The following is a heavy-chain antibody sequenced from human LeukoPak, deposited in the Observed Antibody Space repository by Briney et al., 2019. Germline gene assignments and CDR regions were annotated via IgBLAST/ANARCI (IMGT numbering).Heavy chain of an antibody. Sequence: PGGSLRLSCAASGFTFSSHGMNWVRQAPGKGLEWAAVISYDGSNKYYADSVKGRFTISRDNSKNTLYLQMNSLRAEDTAVYYCAKDFGDYWFWGQGTLVTVSS. CDR1: GFTFSSHG. CDR3: AKDFGDYWF. CDR2: ISYDGSNK. J-gene: IGHJ4*02. D-gene: IGHD4-17*01. V-gene: IGHV3-30*18.